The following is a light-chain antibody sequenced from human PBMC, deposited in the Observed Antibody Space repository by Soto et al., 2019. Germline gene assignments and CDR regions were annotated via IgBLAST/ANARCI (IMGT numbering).Light chain of an antibody. V-gene: IGLV2-14*01. CDR2: EVS. CDR1: SSDIGRYNY. J-gene: IGLJ2*01. CDR3: TSYTTTSAVI. Sequence: QSVLSQPASVSGSPGQSITISCTGTSSDIGRYNYVSWYQQHPGMAPQLLIYEVSDRSSGVSNRFSGSKSGNTASLTISGLQAEDEADYFCTSYTTTSAVIFGGGTKVTVL.